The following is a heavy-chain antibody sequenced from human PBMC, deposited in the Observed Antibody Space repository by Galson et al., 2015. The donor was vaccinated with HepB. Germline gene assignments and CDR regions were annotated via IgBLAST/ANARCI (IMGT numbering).Heavy chain of an antibody. J-gene: IGHJ6*02. CDR1: GGTFSSYA. V-gene: IGHV1-69*13. D-gene: IGHD3-10*01. Sequence: SVKVSCKASGGTFSSYAISWVRQAPGQGLEWMGGIIPIFGTANYAQKFQGRVTITADESTSTAYMELSSLRSEDTAVYYCARVGGLVVRGPLNYYGMDVWGQGTTVTVSS. CDR2: IIPIFGTA. CDR3: ARVGGLVVRGPLNYYGMDV.